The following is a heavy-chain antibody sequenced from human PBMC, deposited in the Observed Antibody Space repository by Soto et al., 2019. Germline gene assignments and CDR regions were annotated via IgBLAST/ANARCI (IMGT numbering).Heavy chain of an antibody. Sequence: LSLTCTVSGGSVNNNYWSWIRQPPGRGLEWIGYIFSSGGTNYNPSLETRVAISVDASKNQLSLKLRSVTAADTAVYYCARGGDNSPWYYSLWGQGTLVTVSS. CDR3: ARGGDNSPWYYSL. J-gene: IGHJ4*02. V-gene: IGHV4-59*02. CDR1: GGSVNNNY. CDR2: IFSSGGT. D-gene: IGHD3-10*01.